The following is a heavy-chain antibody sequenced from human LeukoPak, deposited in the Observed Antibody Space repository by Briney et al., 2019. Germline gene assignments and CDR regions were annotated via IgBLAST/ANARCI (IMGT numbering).Heavy chain of an antibody. Sequence: SETLSLTCTVSGGPINNYYWYWIRQPPGKGLEWIGYVHYSGSTYYNPSLQSRVTISVDTSKNQFSLKLSSVTAADTAVYYCARGSLEWELLQDAFDIWGQGTMVTVSS. CDR1: GGPINNYY. CDR3: ARGSLEWELLQDAFDI. CDR2: VHYSGST. V-gene: IGHV4-59*12. D-gene: IGHD1-26*01. J-gene: IGHJ3*02.